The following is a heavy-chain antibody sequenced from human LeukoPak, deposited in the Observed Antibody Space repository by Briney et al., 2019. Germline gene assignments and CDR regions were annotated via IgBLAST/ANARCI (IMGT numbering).Heavy chain of an antibody. D-gene: IGHD6-13*01. CDR1: GGSISSSSYY. V-gene: IGHV4-39*07. CDR2: IYYSGST. Sequence: SETLSLTCTVSGGSISSSSYYWGWIRQPPGKGLEWIGSIYYSGSTNYNPSLKSRVTISVDTSKNQFSLKLSSVTAADTAVYYCARLGSSSWPDYFDYWGQGTLVTVSS. CDR3: ARLGSSSWPDYFDY. J-gene: IGHJ4*02.